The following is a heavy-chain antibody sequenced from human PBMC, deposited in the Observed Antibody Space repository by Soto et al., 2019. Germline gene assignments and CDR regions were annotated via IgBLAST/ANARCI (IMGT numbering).Heavy chain of an antibody. CDR2: IYNSGST. CDR1: GGSISSGGYY. CDR3: ARTSDTAYYYGMDV. J-gene: IGHJ6*02. V-gene: IGHV4-61*08. Sequence: PSETLSLTCTVSGGSISSGGYYWSWIRQHPGKGLEWIGYIYNSGSTNYNPSLKSRVTISLDTSKNQFSLKLSSVTAADTAVYYCARTSDTAYYYGMDVWGQGTTVTVSS. D-gene: IGHD5-18*01.